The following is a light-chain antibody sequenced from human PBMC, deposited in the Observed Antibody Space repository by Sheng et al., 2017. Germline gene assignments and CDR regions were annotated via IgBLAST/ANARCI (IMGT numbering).Light chain of an antibody. V-gene: IGLV3-21*03. J-gene: IGLJ1*01. CDR1: NIGSNS. CDR2: DDS. Sequence: SYELTQPPSVSVAPGKTARITCGGRNIGSNSVHWYQQKPGQAPMVVVYDDSDRPSGIPERFSGSKSGNTATLTISRVEAGDEADYYCQLWDSSSDCYVFGTGTEVTAL. CDR3: QLWDSSSDCYV.